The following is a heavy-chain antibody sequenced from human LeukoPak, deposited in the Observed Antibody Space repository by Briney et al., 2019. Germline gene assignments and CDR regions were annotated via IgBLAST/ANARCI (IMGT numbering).Heavy chain of an antibody. CDR1: GGSISSYY. V-gene: IGHV4-34*01. CDR3: ARRYTVTTGVDY. D-gene: IGHD4-17*01. Sequence: PSVTLSLACTVSGGSISSYYWSWIRQPPGKGLEWIGEINHSGSTNYNPSLKSRVTISVDTSKNQFSLKLSSVTAADTAVYYCARRYTVTTGVDYWGQGTLVTVSS. CDR2: INHSGST. J-gene: IGHJ4*02.